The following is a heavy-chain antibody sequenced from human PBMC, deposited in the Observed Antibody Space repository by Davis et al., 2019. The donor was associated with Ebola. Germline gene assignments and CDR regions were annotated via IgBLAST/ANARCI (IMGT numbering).Heavy chain of an antibody. Sequence: SLRLSCPASGFTFSSYGMHWVRQAPGKGLEWVAVIWYDGSNKYYADSVKGRFTISRDNSKNTLYLQMNSLRAEDTAVYYCARDIGYESSGYHNWFDPWGQGTLVTVSS. V-gene: IGHV3-33*01. CDR1: GFTFSSYG. CDR2: IWYDGSNK. CDR3: ARDIGYESSGYHNWFDP. J-gene: IGHJ5*02. D-gene: IGHD3-22*01.